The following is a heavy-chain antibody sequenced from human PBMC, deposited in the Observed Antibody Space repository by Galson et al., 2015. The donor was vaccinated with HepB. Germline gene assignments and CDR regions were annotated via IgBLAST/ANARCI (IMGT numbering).Heavy chain of an antibody. CDR1: GYIFTKYW. D-gene: IGHD5-12*01. V-gene: IGHV5-51*03. J-gene: IGHJ4*02. Sequence: QSGAEVKKPGESLKISCKGSGYIFTKYWIGWVRQMPGKGLEWMGIIYPDDSDTKYSPSFEGQVTISADESISTAYMEWSTLKASDTAMYYCARRGYTDYDPVDSWGQGTLVTASS. CDR3: ARRGYTDYDPVDS. CDR2: IYPDDSDT.